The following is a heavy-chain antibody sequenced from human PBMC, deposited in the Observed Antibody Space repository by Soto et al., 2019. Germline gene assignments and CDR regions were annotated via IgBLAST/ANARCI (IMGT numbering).Heavy chain of an antibody. Sequence: GESLKISCAASGFTFSSYAMGWVRQGPGKGLELVAVVSIGGSTHYADSVRGRFTISRDNSKNTLSLQMNSLTAEDTAVYFCAKRRGAGGHFDYWGQGALVTVSS. V-gene: IGHV3-23*01. J-gene: IGHJ4*02. CDR2: VSIGGST. CDR1: GFTFSSYA. CDR3: AKRRGAGGHFDY. D-gene: IGHD2-15*01.